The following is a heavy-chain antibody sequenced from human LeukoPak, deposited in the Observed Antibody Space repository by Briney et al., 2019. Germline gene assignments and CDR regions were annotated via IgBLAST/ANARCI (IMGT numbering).Heavy chain of an antibody. Sequence: SETLSLTCGLYDGSFNGYFWSWVRQPPGKGLEWIGEIDHSGDTNYSPSLKGRVTISLSSSEKQFSLILTSVAAADTAVYFCARGRRGSGTYHPSRRRPPYFYDSWGQGTLVTVSS. CDR3: ARGRRGSGTYHPSRRRPPYFYDS. CDR2: IDHSGDT. D-gene: IGHD3-10*01. J-gene: IGHJ4*02. V-gene: IGHV4-34*01. CDR1: DGSFNGYF.